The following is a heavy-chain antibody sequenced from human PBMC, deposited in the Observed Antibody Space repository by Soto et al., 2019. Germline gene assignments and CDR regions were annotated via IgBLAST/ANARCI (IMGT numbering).Heavy chain of an antibody. Sequence: VSGPTREPTQTLTLTCTFSGFSLSTSGMCVNWIRQPPGKALEWLARIDWDDDKYYSTSLKTRLTISKDTSKNQVVLTMTNMDPVDTATYYCALRIAATGPLFDYWGQGTLVTVSS. CDR2: IDWDDDK. CDR3: ALRIAATGPLFDY. CDR1: GFSLSTSGMC. V-gene: IGHV2-70*11. D-gene: IGHD6-13*01. J-gene: IGHJ4*02.